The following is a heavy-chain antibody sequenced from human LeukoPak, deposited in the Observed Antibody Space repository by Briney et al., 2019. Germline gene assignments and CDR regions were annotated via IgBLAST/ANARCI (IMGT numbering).Heavy chain of an antibody. CDR3: ARDKLGLWFGELSYYYYGMGV. D-gene: IGHD3-10*01. CDR1: GGSISSGDYY. J-gene: IGHJ6*02. CDR2: IYYSGST. Sequence: PSETLSLTCTVSGGSISSGDYYWSWIRQPPGKGLEWIGYIYYSGSTYYNPSLKSRVTISVDTSKNQFSLKLSSVTAADTAVYYCARDKLGLWFGELSYYYYGMGVWGQETTVTVSS. V-gene: IGHV4-30-4*01.